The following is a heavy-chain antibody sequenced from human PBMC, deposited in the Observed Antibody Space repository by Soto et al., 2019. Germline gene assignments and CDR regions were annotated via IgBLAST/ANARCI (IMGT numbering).Heavy chain of an antibody. CDR2: VWYDGRIK. V-gene: IGHV3-33*01. J-gene: IGHJ3*02. D-gene: IGHD3-9*01. CDR3: TRESEAVDSHVFDI. CDR1: GFSFRHYG. Sequence: QVQLVESGGRVVQPGRSLRLSCAASGFSFRHYGMHWVRQAPGKGLEWVAVVWYDGRIKYHSDSVKGRFTISRDNSNNTMSLQMNTLRAEDTAVYYCTRESEAVDSHVFDIWGQGTMVTVSS.